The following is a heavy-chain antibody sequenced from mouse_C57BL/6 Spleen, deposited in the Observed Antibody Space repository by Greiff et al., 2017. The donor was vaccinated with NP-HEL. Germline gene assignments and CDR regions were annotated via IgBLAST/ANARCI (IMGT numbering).Heavy chain of an antibody. V-gene: IGHV5-9*01. CDR1: GFTFSSYT. D-gene: IGHD1-1*01. CDR2: ISGGGGNT. J-gene: IGHJ4*01. Sequence: EVHLVESGGGLVKPGGSLTLSCAASGFTFSSYTMSWVRPTPEKRLEWVATISGGGGNTYYQDSVKGRFTTSRDNAKIKLYLHMSSVRSEDTALYYSARATSMDYWGQGTSVTVSS. CDR3: ARATSMDY.